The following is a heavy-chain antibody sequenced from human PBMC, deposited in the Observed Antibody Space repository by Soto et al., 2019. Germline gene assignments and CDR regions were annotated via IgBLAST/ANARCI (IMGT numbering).Heavy chain of an antibody. V-gene: IGHV3-30*18. CDR1: GFTFSSYG. CDR3: ANVREQQLVHYFDY. CDR2: MSYDESSE. D-gene: IGHD6-13*01. Sequence: QVQLVESGGGVVQPGRSLRLSCAASGFTFSSYGMHWVRQAPGKGLEWLAIMSYDESSEYYAGSVKGRFTIARDNSTNTQYIQKKRMSAEDAAVYCCANVREQQLVHYFDYWGQGDLVPVCS. J-gene: IGHJ4*02.